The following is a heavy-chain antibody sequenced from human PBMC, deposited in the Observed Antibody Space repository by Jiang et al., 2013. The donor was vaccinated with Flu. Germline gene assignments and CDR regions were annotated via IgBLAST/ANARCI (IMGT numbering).Heavy chain of an antibody. V-gene: IGHV4-39*01. Sequence: GSGLVKPSETLSLTCTVSGGPISSSSYYWGWIRQPPGKGLEWIGNIFYGGNTFYNPSLKSRVTISVDTSKNQFSLKLSSVTAADTAVYYCAMRDLPFDYWGQGTLVTVSS. CDR3: AMRDLPFDY. J-gene: IGHJ4*01. CDR2: IFYGGNT. D-gene: IGHD5-24*01. CDR1: GGPISSSSYY.